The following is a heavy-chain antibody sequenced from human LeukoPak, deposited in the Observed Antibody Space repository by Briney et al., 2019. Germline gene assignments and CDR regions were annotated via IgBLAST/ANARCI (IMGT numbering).Heavy chain of an antibody. D-gene: IGHD6-13*01. V-gene: IGHV3-48*03. Sequence: PGGSLRLSCAASGFTFSSYEMNWVRQAPGKGLEWVSYISSSGSTIYYADSVKGRFTISRDNAKNSLYLQMNSLRAEDMALYYCAKDIEGSSWYSGYFDYWGQGTLVTVSS. CDR2: ISSSGSTI. J-gene: IGHJ4*02. CDR1: GFTFSSYE. CDR3: AKDIEGSSWYSGYFDY.